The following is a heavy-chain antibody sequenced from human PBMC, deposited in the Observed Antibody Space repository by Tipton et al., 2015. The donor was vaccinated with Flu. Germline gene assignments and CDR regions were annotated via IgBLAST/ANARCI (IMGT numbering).Heavy chain of an antibody. CDR3: ARSWDSSYYYDGSGPDAFDI. D-gene: IGHD3-22*01. V-gene: IGHV3-11*01. J-gene: IGHJ3*02. Sequence: CAASGFTFSVYQMSWIRQAPGKGLEWVAYISSSGSTVHYADSLQGRFAISRDNAKNSLFLQMNSLRAEDTAVYYCARSWDSSYYYDGSGPDAFDIWGPGTMVTVYS. CDR1: GFTFSVYQ. CDR2: ISSSGSTV.